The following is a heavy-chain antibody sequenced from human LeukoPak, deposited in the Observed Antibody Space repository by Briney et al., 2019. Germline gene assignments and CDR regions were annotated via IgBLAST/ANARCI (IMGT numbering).Heavy chain of an antibody. V-gene: IGHV3-7*01. Sequence: GGSLRLSCAVSGFTFSNAWMSWVRQAPGKGLEWVANIKQDGSEKYYVDSVKGRFTISRDNAKNSVYLHMNSLRAEDTAVYYCARDGSDSTGYYYALWGQGTLVTVSS. D-gene: IGHD3-22*01. CDR1: GFTFSNAW. CDR2: IKQDGSEK. J-gene: IGHJ4*02. CDR3: ARDGSDSTGYYYAL.